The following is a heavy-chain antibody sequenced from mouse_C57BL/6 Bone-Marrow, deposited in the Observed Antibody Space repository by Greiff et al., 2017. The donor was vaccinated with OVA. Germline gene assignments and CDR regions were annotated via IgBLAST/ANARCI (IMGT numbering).Heavy chain of an antibody. V-gene: IGHV3-8*01. CDR2: ISYSGST. J-gene: IGHJ1*03. CDR1: GYSITSDY. CDR3: ARRGIYDYDGDWYFDV. D-gene: IGHD2-4*01. Sequence: EVQLQQSGPGLAKPSQTLSLTCSVTGYSITSDYWNWIRKFPGNKLEYMGYISYSGSTYYNPSLKSRISITRDTSKNQYYLQLNSVTTEDTATYYCARRGIYDYDGDWYFDVWGTGTTVTVSS.